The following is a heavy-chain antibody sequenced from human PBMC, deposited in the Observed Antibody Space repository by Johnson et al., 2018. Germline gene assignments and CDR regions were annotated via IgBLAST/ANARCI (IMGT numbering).Heavy chain of an antibody. CDR3: AKTPGTGWELHFDL. Sequence: QVQLVESGGGVVQPWRSLRLSCAASGFIFSNCGMTWVRQAPGKGLEWVAVISYDDYNKYYADSVKGRFTISRDNSKNTVYLQMNSLRPEDTAVYYCAKTPGTGWELHFDLWGQGTLVTVSS. D-gene: IGHD3/OR15-3a*01. CDR2: ISYDDYNK. V-gene: IGHV3-30*18. J-gene: IGHJ4*02. CDR1: GFIFSNCG.